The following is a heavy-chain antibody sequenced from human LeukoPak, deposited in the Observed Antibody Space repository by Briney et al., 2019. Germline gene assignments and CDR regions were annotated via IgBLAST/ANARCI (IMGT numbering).Heavy chain of an antibody. D-gene: IGHD2-2*01. V-gene: IGHV3-30*18. Sequence: GGSLRLSCAASGFTFSSYSMHWVRQAPGKGLEWVAVISYDGSNKYYADSVKGRFTISRDNSKNTLYLQMNSLRAEDTAVYYCAKEENYCSSTSCYLNWFDPWGQGTLVTVSS. CDR3: AKEENYCSSTSCYLNWFDP. CDR1: GFTFSSYS. CDR2: ISYDGSNK. J-gene: IGHJ5*02.